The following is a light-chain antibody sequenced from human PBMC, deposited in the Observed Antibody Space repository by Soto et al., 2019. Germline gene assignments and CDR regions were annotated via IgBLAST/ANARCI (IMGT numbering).Light chain of an antibody. Sequence: DIQMTQSPSSLSASVGDRVTITCRASQSINNYLNWYQHKAGKAPKVLIYAAYSLQSGVPSRFRGSGSGTEFTLTISSLQPEDFATYYCQQSYSSPPTFGGGTKVEIK. CDR1: QSINNY. V-gene: IGKV1-39*01. CDR2: AAY. CDR3: QQSYSSPPT. J-gene: IGKJ4*01.